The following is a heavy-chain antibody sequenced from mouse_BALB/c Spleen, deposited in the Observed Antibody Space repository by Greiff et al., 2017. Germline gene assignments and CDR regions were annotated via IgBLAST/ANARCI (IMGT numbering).Heavy chain of an antibody. J-gene: IGHJ4*01. Sequence: EVHLVESGGGLVQPGGSRKLSCAASGFTFSSFGMHWVRQAPEKGLEWVAYISSGSSTIYYADTVKGRFTISRDNPKNTLFLQMTSLRSEDTAMYYCARSGGYYPDYYAMDYWGQGTSVTVSS. CDR2: ISSGSSTI. CDR1: GFTFSSFG. D-gene: IGHD1-1*01. CDR3: ARSGGYYPDYYAMDY. V-gene: IGHV5-17*02.